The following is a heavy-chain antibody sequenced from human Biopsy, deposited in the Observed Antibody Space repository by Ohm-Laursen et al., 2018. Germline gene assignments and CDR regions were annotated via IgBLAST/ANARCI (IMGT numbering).Heavy chain of an antibody. J-gene: IGHJ1*01. CDR2: ISHTGYT. Sequence: SDTLSLTCTVSGGSFTGHYWTWIRQPPGKGLEWIGHISHTGYTSYKSSLESRVTISLDTSRKHFSLRLTSLAAADTAVYYCARGSNEYGGLYFPHWGQGTLATVSS. D-gene: IGHD4-23*01. CDR1: GGSFTGHY. V-gene: IGHV4-59*11. CDR3: ARGSNEYGGLYFPH.